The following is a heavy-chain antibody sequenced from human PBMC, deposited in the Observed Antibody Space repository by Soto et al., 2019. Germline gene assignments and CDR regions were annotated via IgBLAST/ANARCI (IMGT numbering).Heavy chain of an antibody. CDR1: GFTFSSYA. V-gene: IGHV3-23*01. D-gene: IGHD2-15*01. J-gene: IGHJ4*02. CDR3: AKENTPPYFDY. Sequence: GGSLRLSCAASGFTFSSYAMSWVRQAPGKGLEWVSGISGGGGITYYADSVKGRFTISRDNSKNTLYVQMNSLRAEDTAVYYCAKENTPPYFDYWGQGALVTVSS. CDR2: ISGGGGIT.